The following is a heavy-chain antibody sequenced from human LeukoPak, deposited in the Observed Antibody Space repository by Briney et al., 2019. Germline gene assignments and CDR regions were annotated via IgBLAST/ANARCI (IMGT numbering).Heavy chain of an antibody. V-gene: IGHV4-34*01. CDR3: ARQRGCGSGSYPRV. D-gene: IGHD3-10*01. J-gene: IGHJ6*02. Sequence: SETLSLTCTVSGGSISSYYWSWIRQPPGKGLEWIGEINHSGSTNYNPSLKSRVTISVDTSKNQFSLKLSSVTAADTAVYYCARQRGCGSGSYPRVWGQGTAVTVSS. CDR1: GGSISSYY. CDR2: INHSGST.